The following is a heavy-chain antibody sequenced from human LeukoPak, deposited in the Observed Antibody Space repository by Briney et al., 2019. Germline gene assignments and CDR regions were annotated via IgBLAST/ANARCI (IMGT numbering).Heavy chain of an antibody. J-gene: IGHJ4*02. CDR2: IKQDGSEK. D-gene: IGHD1-7*01. Sequence: PRGSLRLSCAASGFTFSSYWMSWVRQAPGKGLEWVANIKQDGSEKYYVDSVKGRFTISRDNAKNSLYLQMNSLRAEDTAVYYCARDGSSMQLELLILEPFDYWGQGTLVTVSS. CDR3: ARDGSSMQLELLILEPFDY. V-gene: IGHV3-7*01. CDR1: GFTFSSYW.